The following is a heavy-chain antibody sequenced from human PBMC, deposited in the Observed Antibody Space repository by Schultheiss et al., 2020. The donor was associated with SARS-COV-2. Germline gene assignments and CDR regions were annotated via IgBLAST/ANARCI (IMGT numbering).Heavy chain of an antibody. CDR2: IDWDDDK. CDR1: EFSLSTAGVG. Sequence: SGPTLVKPTQTLTLTCTFSEFSLSTAGVGVGWIRQPPGKALEWLARIDWDDDKRYSPSLKSRLTITKDTSKNQVVLTMTNMDPVDTATYYCAHSGYDFWSGYPRGGWFDPWGQGTLVTVSS. CDR3: AHSGYDFWSGYPRGGWFDP. V-gene: IGHV2-5*02. J-gene: IGHJ5*02. D-gene: IGHD3-3*01.